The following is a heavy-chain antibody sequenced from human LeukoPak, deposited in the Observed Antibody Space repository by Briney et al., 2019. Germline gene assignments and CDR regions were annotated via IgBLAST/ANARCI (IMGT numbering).Heavy chain of an antibody. CDR1: GGTFSIYA. CDR2: IIPIFGTA. V-gene: IGHV1-69*06. CDR3: ARGVPDLTFDY. Sequence: GSAVKVSFKASGGTFSIYAISWVRQAPGQGLEWMGGIIPIFGTANYPQKFQGRVTITADKSTSTAYMELSSLRSEDTAVYYCARGVPDLTFDYWGQGTLVTVSS. D-gene: IGHD2-2*01. J-gene: IGHJ4*02.